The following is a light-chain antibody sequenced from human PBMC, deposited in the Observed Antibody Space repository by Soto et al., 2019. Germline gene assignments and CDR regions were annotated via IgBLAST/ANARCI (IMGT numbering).Light chain of an antibody. J-gene: IGKJ1*01. CDR3: QQYNSYSPWT. CDR1: QGISGW. Sequence: DIQMTQSPSTLSASVGDRVTITCRASQGISGWLAWYQQKPGKATTLLIYDASTLESGVPSRFSGSGSGTEFTLTISSLQPDDFATYYCQQYNSYSPWTVGQGTKVEIK. V-gene: IGKV1-5*01. CDR2: DAS.